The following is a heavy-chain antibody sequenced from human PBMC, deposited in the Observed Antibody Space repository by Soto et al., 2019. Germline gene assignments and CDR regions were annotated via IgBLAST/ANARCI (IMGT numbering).Heavy chain of an antibody. CDR2: ISYDGSNK. Sequence: GGSLRLSCAASGFTFSSYGMHWVRQAPGKGLEWVAVISYDGSNKYYADSVKSRFTISRDNSKNTLYLQMNSLRAEDTAVYYCAPGPLGDLYYFDYWGQGTLVTVSS. D-gene: IGHD4-17*01. J-gene: IGHJ4*02. V-gene: IGHV3-30*03. CDR1: GFTFSSYG. CDR3: APGPLGDLYYFDY.